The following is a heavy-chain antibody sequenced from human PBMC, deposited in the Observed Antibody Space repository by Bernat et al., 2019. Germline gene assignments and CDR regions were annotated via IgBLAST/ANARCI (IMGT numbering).Heavy chain of an antibody. V-gene: IGHV3-64*01. CDR2: ISSNGGST. Sequence: EVQLVESGGDLVQPGGSLRLSCAASGFTFSSYAMHWVRQAPGKGLEYVSAISSNGGSTYYANSVKGRFTISRDNSKNTLYLQMGSLRAEDMAVYYCARDRNYYDSSGYYFNDAFDIWGQGTMVTVSS. D-gene: IGHD3-22*01. J-gene: IGHJ3*02. CDR1: GFTFSSYA. CDR3: ARDRNYYDSSGYYFNDAFDI.